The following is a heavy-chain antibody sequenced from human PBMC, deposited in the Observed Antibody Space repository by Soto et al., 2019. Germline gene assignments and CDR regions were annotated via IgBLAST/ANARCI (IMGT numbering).Heavy chain of an antibody. CDR2: ISAYNGNT. V-gene: IGHV1-18*04. CDR3: ARDCSGGSCYSGSGLFDY. D-gene: IGHD2-15*01. Sequence: ASMKGSCKASGYTFTSYGISWVRQAPGQGLEWMGWISAYNGNTNYAQKLQGRVTMTTDTSTRTDYMGLRSLRSGDTAVYYCARDCSGGSCYSGSGLFDYWGQGTLVTVSS. J-gene: IGHJ4*02. CDR1: GYTFTSYG.